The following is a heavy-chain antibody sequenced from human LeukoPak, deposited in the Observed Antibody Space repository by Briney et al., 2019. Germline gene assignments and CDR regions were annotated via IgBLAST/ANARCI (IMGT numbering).Heavy chain of an antibody. CDR1: GFTFSTSA. CDR2: IVVGSGTT. Sequence: GASVKVSCKASGFTFSTSAVQWVRQARGRHLEWIGWIVVGSGTTNYAQKFQERVIITRDVSTGTAYMEVSSLRSEDTAVYYCAAATGAPVGSYAFDIWGQGTMVTVSS. D-gene: IGHD1-14*01. V-gene: IGHV1-58*01. CDR3: AAATGAPVGSYAFDI. J-gene: IGHJ3*02.